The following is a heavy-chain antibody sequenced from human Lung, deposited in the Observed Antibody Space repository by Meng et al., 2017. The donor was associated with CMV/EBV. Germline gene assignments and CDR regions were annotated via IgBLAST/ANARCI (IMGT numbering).Heavy chain of an antibody. D-gene: IGHD2-21*01. CDR3: AKYSAVGERLYYFDY. Sequence: GGSLRLXCAASGLTFSSYGMSWVRQAPGKGLEWVSSIGATAGGTYYADSVMGRFTISRDNAKNTLYLQMNSLRAEDTAVYYCAKYSAVGERLYYFDYWGQGTXVNVYS. CDR2: IGATAGGT. J-gene: IGHJ4*02. CDR1: GLTFSSYG. V-gene: IGHV3-23*01.